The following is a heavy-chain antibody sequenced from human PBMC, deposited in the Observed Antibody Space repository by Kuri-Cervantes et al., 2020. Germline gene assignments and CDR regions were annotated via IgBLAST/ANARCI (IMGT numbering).Heavy chain of an antibody. CDR1: GFSVSSNY. J-gene: IGHJ3*02. D-gene: IGHD5-18*01. CDR2: ISSSSSYI. Sequence: GGSLRLSCAASGFSVSSNYMSWVRQAPGKGLEWVSSISSSSSYIYYADSVKGRFTISRDNAKNSLYLQMNSLRAEDTAVYYCARVSVDTAMLSHAFDIWGQGTMVTVSS. CDR3: ARVSVDTAMLSHAFDI. V-gene: IGHV3-21*01.